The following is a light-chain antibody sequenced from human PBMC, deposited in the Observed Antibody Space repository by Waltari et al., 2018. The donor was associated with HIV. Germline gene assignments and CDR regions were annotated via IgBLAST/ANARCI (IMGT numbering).Light chain of an antibody. CDR2: STS. J-gene: IGLJ2*01. CDR3: LLYYGGDVV. Sequence: QTVVTQEPSLTVSPGGTVTLTCASSTGSVTSGYYPNWFQQKPGQAPRARIYSTSNKHPWTPARFSGSLLGDKAALTLSGVQPEEEAEYYCLLYYGGDVVFGGGTKLTVL. CDR1: TGSVTSGYY. V-gene: IGLV7-43*01.